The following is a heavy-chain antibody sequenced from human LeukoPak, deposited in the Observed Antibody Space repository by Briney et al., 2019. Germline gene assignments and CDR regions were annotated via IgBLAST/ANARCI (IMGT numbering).Heavy chain of an antibody. D-gene: IGHD6-13*01. V-gene: IGHV5-51*01. J-gene: IGHJ5*02. CDR3: ARRVGYSSSRPGFDWFDP. CDR2: IYPGDSDT. CDR1: GYSFTSYW. Sequence: GESLKISCKGSGYSFTSYWIGWVRQMPGKGLEWMGIIYPGDSDTRYSPSFQGQVTISADKSISTAYLQWSSLKASDTAMYYCARRVGYSSSRPGFDWFDPWGQGTLVTVSS.